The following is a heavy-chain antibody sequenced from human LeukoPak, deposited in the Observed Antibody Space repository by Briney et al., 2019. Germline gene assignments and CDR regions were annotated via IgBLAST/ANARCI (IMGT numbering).Heavy chain of an antibody. J-gene: IGHJ6*02. V-gene: IGHV1-69*13. CDR2: IIPIFGTA. CDR3: ARDRGCGGDCYLDYYGMDV. D-gene: IGHD2-21*02. Sequence: EASVKVSFKASGGTFSSYAISWVRQAPGQGLEWMGGIIPIFGTANHAQKFQGRVTITADESTSTAYMELSSLRSEDTAVYFCARDRGCGGDCYLDYYGMDVWGRGTTVTVSS. CDR1: GGTFSSYA.